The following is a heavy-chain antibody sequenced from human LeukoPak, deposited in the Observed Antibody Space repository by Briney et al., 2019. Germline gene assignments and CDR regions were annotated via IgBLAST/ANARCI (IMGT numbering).Heavy chain of an antibody. D-gene: IGHD4-17*01. CDR3: ARHRDSYGDFLFDY. V-gene: IGHV1-69*01. CDR2: TIPIFGTA. J-gene: IGHJ4*02. CDR1: GGTFSSYA. Sequence: WVTVSCKASGGTFSSYAMSWVRLAPGQGLEWMGGTIPIFGTANYAQKFQGRVTITADESTSTAYMELSSLRSEDTAVYCCARHRDSYGDFLFDYWGQGTLVTVSS.